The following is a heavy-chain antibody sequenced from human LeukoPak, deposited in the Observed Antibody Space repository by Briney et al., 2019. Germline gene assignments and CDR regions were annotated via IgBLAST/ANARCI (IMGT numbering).Heavy chain of an antibody. CDR2: ISGSGGST. V-gene: IGHV3-23*01. D-gene: IGHD3-9*01. CDR3: ARDPTALRYFDWYLDY. J-gene: IGHJ4*02. Sequence: GGSLRLSCAASGFTFSSYAMSWVRQAPGKGLEWVSAISGSGGSTYYADSVKGRFTISRDNAKNSLYLQMNSLRAEDTAVYYCARDPTALRYFDWYLDYWGQGTLVTVSS. CDR1: GFTFSSYA.